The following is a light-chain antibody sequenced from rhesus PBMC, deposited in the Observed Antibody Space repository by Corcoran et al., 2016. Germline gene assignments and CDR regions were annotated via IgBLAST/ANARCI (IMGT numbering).Light chain of an antibody. CDR3: QHYYDSPYS. V-gene: IGKV1S12*01. J-gene: IGKJ2*01. Sequence: DIQMTQSPSALSASVGDRVTISCRASQNISSNLAWYQQKPGKAPKVLFYAASSLQTGIPSRFSGSGSGTDFTLTISSLQPEDSAGYYCQHYYDSPYSFGQGTKVEI. CDR1: QNISSN. CDR2: AAS.